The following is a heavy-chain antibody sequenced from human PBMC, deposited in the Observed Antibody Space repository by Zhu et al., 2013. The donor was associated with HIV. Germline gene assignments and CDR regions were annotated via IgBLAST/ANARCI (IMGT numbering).Heavy chain of an antibody. CDR1: GGSFSNYA. CDR2: IIPMFGTA. J-gene: IGHJ4*02. CDR3: ARSKLTGASGFHY. Sequence: QVQVVQSGAEVRKPESSVRVSCKASGGSFSNYAISWVRQAPGQGLEWMGGIIPMFGTANYAQKFQGRVTITADESTSTAYMQLSSLRSDDTAVYYCARSKLTGASGFHYWGQGTLVTVSS. V-gene: IGHV1-69*01. D-gene: IGHD7-27*01.